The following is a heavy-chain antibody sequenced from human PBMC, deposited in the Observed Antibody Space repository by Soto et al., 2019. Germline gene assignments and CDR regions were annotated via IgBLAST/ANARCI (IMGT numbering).Heavy chain of an antibody. J-gene: IGHJ5*02. CDR3: AKQVYGDYLGGNWFDP. D-gene: IGHD4-17*01. CDR1: GDSISDTRYY. V-gene: IGHV4-39*01. Sequence: SDTLSLTSCVLGDSISDTRYYWGWIRQSPEKGLEWIGSISHDGHAYYNPSLKSRVTLFADTSRNQFTLKMTSVTVAHTARYFWAKQVYGDYLGGNWFDPWGQCGLGT. CDR2: ISHDGHA.